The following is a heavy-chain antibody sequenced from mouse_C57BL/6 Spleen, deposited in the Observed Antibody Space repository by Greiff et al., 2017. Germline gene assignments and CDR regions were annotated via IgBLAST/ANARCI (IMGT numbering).Heavy chain of an antibody. D-gene: IGHD2-4*01. CDR2: IYPGDGDT. CDR1: GYAFSSYW. V-gene: IGHV1-80*01. J-gene: IGHJ4*01. Sequence: QVQLKQSGAELVKPGASVKISCKASGYAFSSYWMNWVKQRPGKGLEWIGQIYPGDGDTNYNGQFKGKATLTADKSSSTAYMQLSSLTSEDSAVYFCARFYYDYEGYYAMDFWGQGTSVTVSS. CDR3: ARFYYDYEGYYAMDF.